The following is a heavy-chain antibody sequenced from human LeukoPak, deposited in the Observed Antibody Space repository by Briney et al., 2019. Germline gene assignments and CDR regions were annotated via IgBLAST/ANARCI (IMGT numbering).Heavy chain of an antibody. V-gene: IGHV4-38-2*02. Sequence: PSETLSLTCTVSGYSISSGYYWGWIRQPPGKGLKWIGSIYHSGSTYYNPSLKSRVTISVDTSKNQFSLKLSSVTAADTAVYYCARDGGGAAAAKSVGYYGMDVWGQGTTVTVSS. J-gene: IGHJ6*02. CDR3: ARDGGGAAAAKSVGYYGMDV. CDR2: IYHSGST. CDR1: GYSISSGYY. D-gene: IGHD6-13*01.